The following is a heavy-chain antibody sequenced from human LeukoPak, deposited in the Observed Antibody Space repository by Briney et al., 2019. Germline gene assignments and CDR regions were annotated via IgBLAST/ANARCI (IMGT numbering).Heavy chain of an antibody. CDR3: ARDLYDSSGYYHYYYGMDV. Sequence: PSQTLSLTCTVSGGSISSGDYYWSRIRQPPGKGLEWIGYIYYSGSTYYNPSLKSRVTISVDTSKNQFSLKLSSVTAADTAVYYCARDLYDSSGYYHYYYGMDVWGQGTTVTVSS. D-gene: IGHD3-22*01. CDR1: GGSISSGDYY. J-gene: IGHJ6*02. V-gene: IGHV4-30-4*01. CDR2: IYYSGST.